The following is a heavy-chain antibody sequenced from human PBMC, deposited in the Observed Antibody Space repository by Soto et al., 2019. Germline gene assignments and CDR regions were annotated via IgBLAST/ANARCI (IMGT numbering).Heavy chain of an antibody. J-gene: IGHJ4*02. D-gene: IGHD2-21*01. CDR3: ATERGPTYCIDY. V-gene: IGHV3-53*01. Sequence: LRLSCADSGFTFSSKYMSWVRQAPGKGLEWVSVIYGDGSTYYADSVKDRFTISKDHSKNTLDLQMNSLRAEDTAVYYCATERGPTYCIDYWGQGTLVTVSS. CDR2: IYGDGST. CDR1: GFTFSSKY.